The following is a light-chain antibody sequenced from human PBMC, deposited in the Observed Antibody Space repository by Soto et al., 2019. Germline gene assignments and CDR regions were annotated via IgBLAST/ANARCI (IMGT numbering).Light chain of an antibody. V-gene: IGLV2-14*01. CDR2: EVS. Sequence: QSALTQPASVSGSPGQSITISCTGTSSDVGGYNYVSWYQHHPGKAPKLMIYEVSNRPSGVSNRFSGSKSGNTDYLTISGLQAEDEAEYYCSSYTGSSTPVFGGGTKLTVL. CDR3: SSYTGSSTPV. J-gene: IGLJ3*02. CDR1: SSDVGGYNY.